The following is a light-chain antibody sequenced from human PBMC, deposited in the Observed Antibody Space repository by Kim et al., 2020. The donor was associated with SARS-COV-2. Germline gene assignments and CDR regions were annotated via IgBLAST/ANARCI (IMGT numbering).Light chain of an antibody. CDR3: SSYVGSDRVV. J-gene: IGLJ2*01. V-gene: IGLV2-8*01. CDR1: SSDVGGYNY. Sequence: GPSVPFSSTGTSSDVGGYNYVSWYQQHPGKAPKVMIYEVDKRPSGVPDRFSGSKSGNTASLTVSGLQSEDEADYYCSSYVGSDRVVFGGGTQLTVL. CDR2: EVD.